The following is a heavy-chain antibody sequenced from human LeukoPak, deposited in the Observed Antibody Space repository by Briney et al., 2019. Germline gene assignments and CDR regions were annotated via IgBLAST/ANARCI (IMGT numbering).Heavy chain of an antibody. CDR1: GGSFSGCY. Sequence: SETLSLICAVYGGSFSGCYWGWIRQPPGKGLEWIGEINHSGSNNINPSLKRRVTIPVETSMKQFSVKLSSVPAAGADVYYCARGRLVVPAAMSEVYYYYDGMDVWGKGTTVTVSS. CDR2: INHSGSN. V-gene: IGHV4-34*01. J-gene: IGHJ6*04. D-gene: IGHD2-2*01. CDR3: ARGRLVVPAAMSEVYYYYDGMDV.